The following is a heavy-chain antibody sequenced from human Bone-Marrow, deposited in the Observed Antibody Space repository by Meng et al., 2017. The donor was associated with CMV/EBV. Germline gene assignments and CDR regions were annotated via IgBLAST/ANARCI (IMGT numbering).Heavy chain of an antibody. D-gene: IGHD4-17*01. J-gene: IGHJ4*02. CDR2: IYYSGST. CDR1: GGSVSSGSYY. Sequence: SETLSLTRTVSGGSVSSGSYYWSWIRQPPGKGLEWIGYIYYSGSTNYNPSLKSRVTISVDTSKNQFSLKLSSVTAADTAVYYCAGSPVTTPTYDYWGQGTLVAVSS. CDR3: AGSPVTTPTYDY. V-gene: IGHV4-61*01.